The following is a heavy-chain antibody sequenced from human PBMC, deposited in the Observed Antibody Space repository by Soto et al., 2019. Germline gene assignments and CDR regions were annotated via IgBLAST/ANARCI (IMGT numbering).Heavy chain of an antibody. D-gene: IGHD2-21*01. Sequence: PSETLSLTCTVSGGSISSYYWSWIRQPPGKGLEWIGYIYYSGSTNYNPSLKSRVTISVDTSKNQFSLKLSSVTAADTAVYYCARLTPFFIVLWSHYYMDFRGTGTTVTV. J-gene: IGHJ6*03. CDR3: ARLTPFFIVLWSHYYMDF. CDR1: GGSISSYY. V-gene: IGHV4-59*08. CDR2: IYYSGST.